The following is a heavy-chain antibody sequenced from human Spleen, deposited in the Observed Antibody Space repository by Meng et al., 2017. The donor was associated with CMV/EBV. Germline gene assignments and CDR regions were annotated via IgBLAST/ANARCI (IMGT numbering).Heavy chain of an antibody. V-gene: IGHV3-48*03. CDR1: GFTFSSYE. CDR2: ISSSGGIA. CDR3: VRDHLVEATVY. J-gene: IGHJ4*02. Sequence: GESLKISCAASGFTFSSYEMNWVRQAPGKGLEWVSYISSSGGIANYADSVRGRFTISRDNAKNTLHLQMNSRRVEDTAVYYCVRDHLVEATVYWGQGTLVTVSS. D-gene: IGHD1-26*01.